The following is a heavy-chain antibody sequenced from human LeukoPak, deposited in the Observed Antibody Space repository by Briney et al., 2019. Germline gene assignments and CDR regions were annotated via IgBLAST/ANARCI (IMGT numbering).Heavy chain of an antibody. V-gene: IGHV3-15*01. CDR2: IKRETDGRTT. J-gene: IGHJ5*02. CDR3: TRGYWFDP. D-gene: IGHD3-10*01. Sequence: HVGSPRLSCAAAGFTVNNAWMTWVRQAAGKGPEWVGRIKRETDGRTTDYAAPVKGRFTISRDDSKNALYLQMNSLKNEDTAVYYCTRGYWFDPWGQGTLVTVSS. CDR1: GFTVNNAW.